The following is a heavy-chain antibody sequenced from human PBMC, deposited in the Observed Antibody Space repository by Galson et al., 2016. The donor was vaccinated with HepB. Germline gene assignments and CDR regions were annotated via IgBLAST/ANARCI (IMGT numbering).Heavy chain of an antibody. CDR1: GFTFNDYG. V-gene: IGHV3-33*01. CDR2: IWGDGSNR. J-gene: IGHJ4*02. Sequence: SLRLSCAASGFTFNDYGMHWARQAPGKGLEWVAVIWGDGSNRYYGDSVRGRFTISRDNARKTLYLQMDRLRPEDTAVYFCARDGVPNYDFWTGFYYFDHWGQGNLVTVSS. CDR3: ARDGVPNYDFWTGFYYFDH. D-gene: IGHD3-3*01.